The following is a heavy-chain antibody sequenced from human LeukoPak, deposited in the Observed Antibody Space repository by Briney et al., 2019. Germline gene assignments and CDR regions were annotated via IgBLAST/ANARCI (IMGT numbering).Heavy chain of an antibody. D-gene: IGHD3-22*01. Sequence: GASVKVSCKASGYTFTDYYMHWVRQAPGQGLEWMGRISPNSGGTNYAQKFQARVTMTRDTSISTAYMELSRLRSDDTALYYCARAAYYYDGSGYYLGDWGQGTLVTVSS. CDR3: ARAAYYYDGSGYYLGD. V-gene: IGHV1-2*06. CDR2: ISPNSGGT. CDR1: GYTFTDYY. J-gene: IGHJ4*02.